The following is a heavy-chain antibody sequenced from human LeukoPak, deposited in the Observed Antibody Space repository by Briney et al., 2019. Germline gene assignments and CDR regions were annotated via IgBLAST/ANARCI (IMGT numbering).Heavy chain of an antibody. CDR3: ARIPFSYYYDNNRPGYAFDI. J-gene: IGHJ3*02. CDR2: INHSGST. Sequence: SETLSLACAVYGGSFSGYYWSWIRQPPGKGLEWIGEINHSGSTNYNPSLKSRVTISVDTSKNQFSLKLSSVTAADTAVYCCARIPFSYYYDNNRPGYAFDIWGQGPMVTVSS. D-gene: IGHD3-22*01. V-gene: IGHV4-34*01. CDR1: GGSFSGYY.